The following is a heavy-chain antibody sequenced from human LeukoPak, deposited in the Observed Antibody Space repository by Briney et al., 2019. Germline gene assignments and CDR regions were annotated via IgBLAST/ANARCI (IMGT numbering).Heavy chain of an antibody. V-gene: IGHV1-2*02. Sequence: GASVKVSCKASGYTFTGYYMHWVRQAPGQGLEWMGWINPNSGGTNYAQKFQGRVTMTRDTSISTAYMELSRLRSDDTAVYYCARAPPIKTKWNPFDYWGQGTLVTVSS. CDR2: INPNSGGT. J-gene: IGHJ4*02. D-gene: IGHD1-20*01. CDR1: GYTFTGYY. CDR3: ARAPPIKTKWNPFDY.